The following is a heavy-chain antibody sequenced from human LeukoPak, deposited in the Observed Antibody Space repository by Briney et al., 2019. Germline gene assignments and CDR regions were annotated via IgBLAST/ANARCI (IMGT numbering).Heavy chain of an antibody. CDR3: AREWGGYTYGYDYYYYYMDV. CDR1: GYRFTSYG. Sequence: ASVKVSCKASGYRFTSYGITWVRQAPGQGLEWMGWISTYNGNTNYAQRFQDRVPMTADTSTTTAYLELRSLRSDDTAVYYCAREWGGYTYGYDYYYYYMDVWGEGTTVTVSS. V-gene: IGHV1-18*01. CDR2: ISTYNGNT. J-gene: IGHJ6*03. D-gene: IGHD5-18*01.